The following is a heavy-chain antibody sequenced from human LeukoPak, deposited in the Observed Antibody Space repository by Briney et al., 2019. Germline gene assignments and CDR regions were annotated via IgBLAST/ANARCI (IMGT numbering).Heavy chain of an antibody. Sequence: SGGSLRLSCAASGFTFSSYAMSWVRQAPGKGLEWVSAISGSGGSTYYADSVKGRFTISRDNSKNTLYLQMNSLRAEDTAVYYCAKDRGYDFWSGNMGGWGQGTLVTVSS. J-gene: IGHJ4*02. CDR3: AKDRGYDFWSGNMGG. CDR1: GFTFSSYA. CDR2: ISGSGGST. D-gene: IGHD3-3*01. V-gene: IGHV3-23*01.